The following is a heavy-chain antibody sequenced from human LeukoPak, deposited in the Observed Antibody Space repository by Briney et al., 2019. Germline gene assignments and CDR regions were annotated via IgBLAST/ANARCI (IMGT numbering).Heavy chain of an antibody. V-gene: IGHV3-23*01. CDR1: GFTFSSYA. J-gene: IGHJ6*03. Sequence: GGPLRLSCAASGFTFSSYAMSWVRQAPGKGLEWVSAISGSGGSTYYADSVKGRYTISRDNSKNTLYLQMNSLRAEDTAVYYCAKGHSSGWFRQYYYYMDVWGKGTTVTVSS. D-gene: IGHD6-19*01. CDR2: ISGSGGST. CDR3: AKGHSSGWFRQYYYYMDV.